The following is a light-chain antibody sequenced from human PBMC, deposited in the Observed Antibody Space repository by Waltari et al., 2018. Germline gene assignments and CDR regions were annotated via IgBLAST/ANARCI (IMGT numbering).Light chain of an antibody. Sequence: QSALTQPVSVSGSPGQSITISCTGTSSDVGGYNYVSWYQQHPGKVPKLLIFDVSNRPSGVSNRFSGSKSGNTASLTISCLQAEDESDYYCCSFTSRSTWVFGGGTKLTVL. CDR3: CSFTSRSTWV. CDR1: SSDVGGYNY. CDR2: DVS. V-gene: IGLV2-14*01. J-gene: IGLJ3*02.